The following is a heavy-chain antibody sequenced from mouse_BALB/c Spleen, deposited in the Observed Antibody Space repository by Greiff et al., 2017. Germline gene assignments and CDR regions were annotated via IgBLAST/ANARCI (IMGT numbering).Heavy chain of an antibody. V-gene: IGHV1-9*01. D-gene: IGHD1-1*01. CDR2: ILPGSGST. CDR3: ARSDSSAYFDY. J-gene: IGHJ2*01. Sequence: QVQLQQSGAELMKPGASVKISCKATGYTFSSYWIEWVKQRPGHGLEWIGEILPGSGSTNYNEKFKGKATFTADTSSNTAYMQLSSLTSEDSAVYYCARSDSSAYFDYWGQGTTLTVSS. CDR1: GYTFSSYW.